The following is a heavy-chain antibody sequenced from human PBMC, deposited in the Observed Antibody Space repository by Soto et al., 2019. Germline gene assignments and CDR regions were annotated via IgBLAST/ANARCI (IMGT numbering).Heavy chain of an antibody. CDR1: GDSISSGDYY. J-gene: IGHJ6*02. V-gene: IGHV4-30-4*01. D-gene: IGHD2-2*02. Sequence: PSETLSLTCTVSGDSISSGDYYWSWIRQPPGKGLEWIGCIYYSGNTYYNPSLKRRFSISVDTSKNQFSLQLSSVTAADTAVYYCARDPVGYCISTSCYNAYGMDVWGQGTTVTVSS. CDR2: IYYSGNT. CDR3: ARDPVGYCISTSCYNAYGMDV.